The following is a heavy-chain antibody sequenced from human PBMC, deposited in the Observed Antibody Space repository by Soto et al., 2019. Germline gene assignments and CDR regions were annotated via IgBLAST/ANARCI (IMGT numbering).Heavy chain of an antibody. V-gene: IGHV3-33*01. J-gene: IGHJ5*02. Sequence: GGSLRLSCAASGFTFSSYGMHWVRQAPGKGLEWVAVIWYDGSNKYYADSVKGRFTISRDNSKNTLYLQMNSLRAEDTAVYYCARDELRYFDWLSSNHWFDPWGQGTLVTVAS. CDR3: ARDELRYFDWLSSNHWFDP. CDR2: IWYDGSNK. D-gene: IGHD3-9*01. CDR1: GFTFSSYG.